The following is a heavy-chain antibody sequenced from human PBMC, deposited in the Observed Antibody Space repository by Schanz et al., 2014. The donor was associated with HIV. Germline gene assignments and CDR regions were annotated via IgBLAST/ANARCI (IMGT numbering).Heavy chain of an antibody. CDR1: GFTFRNFG. Sequence: VQLLESGGGLVQPGGSLRLSCAASGFTFRNFGMHWVRQAPGKGLEWVAVIWYDGSNKYYTDSVKGRFTISRDNSKNTVYLQMNSLRPEDTAVYYCARMEQLIIGYYYGMDVWGQGTTVTVSS. CDR2: IWYDGSNK. V-gene: IGHV3-30*19. CDR3: ARMEQLIIGYYYGMDV. D-gene: IGHD3-16*01. J-gene: IGHJ6*02.